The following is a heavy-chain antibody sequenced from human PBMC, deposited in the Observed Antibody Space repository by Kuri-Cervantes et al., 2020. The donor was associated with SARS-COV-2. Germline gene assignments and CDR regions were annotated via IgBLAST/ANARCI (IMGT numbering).Heavy chain of an antibody. CDR2: INHSGST. CDR1: GGSFSGYY. D-gene: IGHD1-1*01. Sequence: SETLSLTCAVYGGSFSGYYWSWIRQPPGKGLEWIGEINHSGSTNYNPSLKSRVTISVDTSKNQFSLKLSSVTAADTAVYYCARVKGWKDRHYYYYYGMDVWGQGTTVTVSS. V-gene: IGHV4-34*01. J-gene: IGHJ6*02. CDR3: ARVKGWKDRHYYYYYGMDV.